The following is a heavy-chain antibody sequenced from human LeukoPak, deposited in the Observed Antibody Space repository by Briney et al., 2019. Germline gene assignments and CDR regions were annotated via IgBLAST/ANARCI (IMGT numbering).Heavy chain of an antibody. J-gene: IGHJ4*02. Sequence: SETLSLTCTVSGDSIGSHYWSWIRQPPGKGLEWIGYIYYSGSTNYNPSLKSRVTISVDTSKNQFSLKLSSVTAADTAVYYCARSAAGIDYWGQGTLVTVSS. D-gene: IGHD6-13*01. V-gene: IGHV4-59*11. CDR3: ARSAAGIDY. CDR1: GDSIGSHY. CDR2: IYYSGST.